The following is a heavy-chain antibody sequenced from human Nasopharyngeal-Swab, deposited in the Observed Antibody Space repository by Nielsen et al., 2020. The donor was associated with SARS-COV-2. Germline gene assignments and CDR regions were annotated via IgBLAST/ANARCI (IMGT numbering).Heavy chain of an antibody. CDR1: GFTFSRHS. CDR2: IDPSGNI. CDR3: ARGSGITGDYRDS. V-gene: IGHV3-48*01. J-gene: IGHJ4*02. D-gene: IGHD4-17*01. Sequence: GGSLRLSCAASGFTFSRHSMNWVRQAPGQGLEWVSHIDPSGNIYYADSVKGRFTISGDNAKNSLYLQMNSLRAEDTAVYYCARGSGITGDYRDSWGQGTLVTVSS.